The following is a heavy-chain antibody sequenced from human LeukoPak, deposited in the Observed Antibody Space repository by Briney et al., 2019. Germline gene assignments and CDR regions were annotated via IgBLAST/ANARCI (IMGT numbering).Heavy chain of an antibody. J-gene: IGHJ4*02. V-gene: IGHV3-23*01. CDR2: ISGSGGSI. CDR1: GFTFSSYA. Sequence: PGGSLRLSCAASGFTFSSYAMSWVRQAPGKGLEWVSAISGSGGSIYYADSVKGRFTISRDSSKNTLYLQMNSLRAEDTAVYYCARDLEYQLHSYYRYNYAIGYYFDYWGQGTLVTVSS. D-gene: IGHD2-2*01. CDR3: ARDLEYQLHSYYRYNYAIGYYFDY.